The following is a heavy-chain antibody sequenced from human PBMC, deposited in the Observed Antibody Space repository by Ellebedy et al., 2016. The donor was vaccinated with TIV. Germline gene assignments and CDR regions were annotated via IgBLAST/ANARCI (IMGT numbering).Heavy chain of an antibody. Sequence: GESLKISCAASGFTFSSYGMHWVRQAPGKGLEWVAVISYDGSNKYYADSVKGRFTISRDNSKNTLYLQMNSLRAEDTAVYYCARDWGEDTAMVTFHYWGQGTLVTVSS. D-gene: IGHD5-18*01. CDR3: ARDWGEDTAMVTFHY. V-gene: IGHV3-30*03. J-gene: IGHJ4*02. CDR2: ISYDGSNK. CDR1: GFTFSSYG.